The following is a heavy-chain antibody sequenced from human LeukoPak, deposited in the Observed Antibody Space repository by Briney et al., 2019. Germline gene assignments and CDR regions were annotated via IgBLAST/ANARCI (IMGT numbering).Heavy chain of an antibody. D-gene: IGHD1-26*01. V-gene: IGHV1-69*13. CDR2: IIPVFGTG. Sequence: SVKVSCKASGGTFKNFGISWLRQAPGQGPEWMGGIIPVFGTGDYSKKFQGRLTITSDESTTTAYMELSSLSSEDTAVYYCARGKRELLQLYHYDFWGQGTLVTVSS. CDR3: ARGKRELLQLYHYDF. J-gene: IGHJ4*02. CDR1: GGTFKNFG.